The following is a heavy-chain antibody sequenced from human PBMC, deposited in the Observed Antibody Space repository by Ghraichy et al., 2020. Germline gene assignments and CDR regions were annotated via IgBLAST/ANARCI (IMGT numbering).Heavy chain of an antibody. CDR2: ISSSSSTI. V-gene: IGHV3-48*01. CDR1: GFTFSSYS. D-gene: IGHD6-6*01. CDR3: ARAEYSSPLYYYYYGMDV. Sequence: GGSLRLSCAASGFTFSSYSMNWVRQAPGKGLEWVSYISSSSSTIYYADSVKGRFTISRDNAKNSLYLQMNSLRAEDTAVYYCARAEYSSPLYYYYYGMDVWGQGTTVTVSS. J-gene: IGHJ6*02.